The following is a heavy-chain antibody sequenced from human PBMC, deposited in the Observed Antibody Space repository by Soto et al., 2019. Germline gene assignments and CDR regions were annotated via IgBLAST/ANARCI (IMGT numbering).Heavy chain of an antibody. D-gene: IGHD5-12*01. CDR3: ATYSGYDSYYFDS. Sequence: GGSLRLSCAASGVICSGSGMHLVRQASGKGLEWVGHIRTKANNYATVYTGSVKGRFTISRDDSKNTAYLQMNSLKTEDTALYYCATYSGYDSYYFDSWGQGTLVTVSS. CDR2: IRTKANNYAT. V-gene: IGHV3-73*01. J-gene: IGHJ4*02. CDR1: GVICSGSG.